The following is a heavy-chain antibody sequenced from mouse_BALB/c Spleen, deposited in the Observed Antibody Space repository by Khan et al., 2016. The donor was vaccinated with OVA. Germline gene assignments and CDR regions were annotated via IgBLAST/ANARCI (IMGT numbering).Heavy chain of an antibody. Sequence: EVQLQESGPGLVKPSQSLSLTCTVTGYSITTDYAWNWIRQFPGNRLEWMGFISYSGNTKYNPSRKSRISITRNTSKNQFFLQLKSVTTEDTARYYCARVYGGDFDYWGQGTTLTVSS. CDR1: GYSITTDYA. CDR3: ARVYGGDFDY. J-gene: IGHJ2*01. D-gene: IGHD1-1*01. V-gene: IGHV3-2*02. CDR2: ISYSGNT.